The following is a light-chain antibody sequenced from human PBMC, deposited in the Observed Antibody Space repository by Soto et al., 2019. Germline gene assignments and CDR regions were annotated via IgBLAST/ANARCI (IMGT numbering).Light chain of an antibody. CDR1: SSDVGRYNA. J-gene: IGLJ1*01. CDR2: DVS. CDR3: TSYTVIGSYV. Sequence: QSVLTQPASVSGSPGQSVTIACSGTSSDVGRYNAVSWYQQHPGKVPQLMIYDVSIRPSGISDRFSASKSGNMASLTISGLQAEDEADNYCTSYTVIGSYVFGTGT. V-gene: IGLV2-14*03.